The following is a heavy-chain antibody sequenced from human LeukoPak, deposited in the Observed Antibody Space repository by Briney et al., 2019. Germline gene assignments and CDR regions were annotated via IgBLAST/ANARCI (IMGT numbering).Heavy chain of an antibody. CDR3: ARLGYDSSGYPQTKDY. J-gene: IGHJ4*02. CDR2: IYYSGST. CDR1: GGSISSCY. Sequence: ASETLSLTCTVSGGSISSCYWSWIRQPPGKGLEWIGYIYYSGSTNYNPSLKSRVTISVDTSKNQFSLKLSSVTAADTAVYYCARLGYDSSGYPQTKDYWGQGTLVTVSS. D-gene: IGHD3-22*01. V-gene: IGHV4-59*08.